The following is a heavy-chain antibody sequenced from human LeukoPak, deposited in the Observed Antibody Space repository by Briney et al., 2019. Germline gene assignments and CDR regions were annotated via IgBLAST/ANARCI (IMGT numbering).Heavy chain of an antibody. V-gene: IGHV3-30*03. Sequence: GGSLRLSCAASGFTFRSYGMHWVRQAPGKGLGWVAVISSDGSTKFYADSVKGRFTVSRDNSKNTLYLQVDSLRDEDTAVYYCASEIRTGDWGQGTLVTVSS. CDR3: ASEIRTGD. D-gene: IGHD7-27*01. J-gene: IGHJ4*02. CDR2: ISSDGSTK. CDR1: GFTFRSYG.